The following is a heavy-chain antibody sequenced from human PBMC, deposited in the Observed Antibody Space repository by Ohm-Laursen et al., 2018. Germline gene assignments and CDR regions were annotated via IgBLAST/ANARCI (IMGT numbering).Heavy chain of an antibody. D-gene: IGHD6-25*01. CDR2: ISGSGGST. CDR1: GFTFSA. J-gene: IGHJ4*02. CDR3: ATAGPYSGDDY. Sequence: SLRLSCAASGFTFSAMSWVRQAPGKGLEWVSAISGSGGSTYYADSVKGRFTISRDNSKNTLYLQMNSLRDEDTAVYYCATAGPYSGDDYWGQGTLVNVSS. V-gene: IGHV3-23*01.